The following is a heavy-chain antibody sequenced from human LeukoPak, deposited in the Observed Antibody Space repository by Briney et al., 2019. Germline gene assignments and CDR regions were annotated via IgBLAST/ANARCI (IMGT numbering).Heavy chain of an antibody. Sequence: SETLSLTCTVPGGSISSYYWSWIRQPPGKGLEWIGYIYYSGSTNYNPSLKSRVTISVDTSKNQFSLKLSSVTAADTAVYYCARGGHSSGYYFIDYWGQGTLVTVSS. V-gene: IGHV4-59*01. J-gene: IGHJ4*02. CDR2: IYYSGST. D-gene: IGHD3-22*01. CDR1: GGSISSYY. CDR3: ARGGHSSGYYFIDY.